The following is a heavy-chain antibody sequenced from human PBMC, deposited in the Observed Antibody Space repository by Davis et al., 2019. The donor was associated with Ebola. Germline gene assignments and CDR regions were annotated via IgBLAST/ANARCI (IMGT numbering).Heavy chain of an antibody. CDR3: ASSGYSYGFDY. V-gene: IGHV4-4*02. D-gene: IGHD5-18*01. J-gene: IGHJ4*02. CDR1: GGSISSSNW. CDR2: INHSGST. Sequence: SETLSLTCAVSGGSISSSNWWSWVRQPPGKGLEWIGEINHSGSTNYNPSLKSRVTISVDRSKNQFSLKLSSVTAADTAVYYCASSGYSYGFDYWGQGTLVTVSS.